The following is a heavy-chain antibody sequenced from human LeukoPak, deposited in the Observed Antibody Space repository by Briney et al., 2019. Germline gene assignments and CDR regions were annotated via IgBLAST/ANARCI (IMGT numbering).Heavy chain of an antibody. V-gene: IGHV4-34*01. Sequence: PSETLSLTCAVYGGSFSGYYWSWLGQPPGQGLEWIGEINHSGNTNYNPSLKSRVTISVDPSTNQFSPKLSSVPAADTAVYYCARGLRWYFDLWGRGTLVTVSS. CDR1: GGSFSGYY. J-gene: IGHJ2*01. CDR3: ARGLRWYFDL. CDR2: INHSGNT.